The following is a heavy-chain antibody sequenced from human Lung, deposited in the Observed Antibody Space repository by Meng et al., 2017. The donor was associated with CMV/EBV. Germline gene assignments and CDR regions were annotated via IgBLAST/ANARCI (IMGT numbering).Heavy chain of an antibody. V-gene: IGHV5-51*01. CDR1: GYSFTSYW. D-gene: IGHD3-3*01. CDR3: ARHRGVYYDFWSGYPDYCDY. Sequence: GGSLRLXXKGSGYSFTSYWIGWVCQMPGKGLEWMGIIYPGDSDTRYSPSFQGQVTISADKSISTAYLQWSSLKASDTAMYYCARHRGVYYDFWSGYPDYCDYGGQGTXITVSS. J-gene: IGHJ4*02. CDR2: IYPGDSDT.